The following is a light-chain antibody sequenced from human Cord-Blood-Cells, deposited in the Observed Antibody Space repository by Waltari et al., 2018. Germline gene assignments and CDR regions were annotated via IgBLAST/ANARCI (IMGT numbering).Light chain of an antibody. V-gene: IGLV3-27*01. CDR2: KDS. CDR3: YSAADNNLGV. J-gene: IGLJ3*02. CDR1: VLAKKY. Sequence: SYELTQPSSVSVSPGQTARITCPGDVLAKKYARWFKQKPGQAPVLVIYKDSERPSGIPERFSGSSSGTTVTLTISGAQVEDEADYYCYSAADNNLGVFGGGTKLTVL.